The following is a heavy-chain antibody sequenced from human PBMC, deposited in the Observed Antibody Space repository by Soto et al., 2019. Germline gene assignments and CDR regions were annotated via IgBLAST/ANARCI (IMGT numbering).Heavy chain of an antibody. V-gene: IGHV3-53*02. Sequence: EVQLVETGGGLIQPGGSLRLSCAASGFTVSSAYMSWVRQAPGKGLEWVSVIYSGGSTYYADSVKGRFTISRDNSKNTLYLQMNTLRTEDTAVYYCATPSPYDSSGYYNFDYWGQETLVTVSS. J-gene: IGHJ4*02. CDR3: ATPSPYDSSGYYNFDY. CDR2: IYSGGST. CDR1: GFTVSSAY. D-gene: IGHD3-22*01.